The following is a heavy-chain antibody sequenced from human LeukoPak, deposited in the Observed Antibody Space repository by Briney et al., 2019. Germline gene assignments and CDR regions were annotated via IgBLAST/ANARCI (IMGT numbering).Heavy chain of an antibody. D-gene: IGHD6-19*01. CDR1: GFTFSSYW. V-gene: IGHV3-7*01. Sequence: GGSLRLSCAASGFTFSSYWMSWVRQAPGKGLEWVANIEQDGSEKYYVDSVKGRFTISRDNAKNSLYLQMNSLRAEDTAVYYCARGLYSSGWYEGSFDYWGQGTLVTVSS. CDR2: IEQDGSEK. CDR3: ARGLYSSGWYEGSFDY. J-gene: IGHJ4*02.